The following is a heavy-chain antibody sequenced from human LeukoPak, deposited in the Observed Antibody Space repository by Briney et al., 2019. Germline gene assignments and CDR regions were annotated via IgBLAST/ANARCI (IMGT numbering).Heavy chain of an antibody. Sequence: PGGSLRLSCAASGFTFSSYGMHWVRQAPGKGLEWVAVIWYDGSNKYYADSVKGRFTISRDNSKNTLYLQMNSPRAEDTAVYYCAKEGELMTYNWFDPWGQGTLVTVSS. CDR1: GFTFSSYG. D-gene: IGHD3-16*01. V-gene: IGHV3-33*06. J-gene: IGHJ5*02. CDR3: AKEGELMTYNWFDP. CDR2: IWYDGSNK.